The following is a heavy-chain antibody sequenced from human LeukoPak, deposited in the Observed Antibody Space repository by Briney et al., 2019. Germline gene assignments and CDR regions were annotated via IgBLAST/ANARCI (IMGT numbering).Heavy chain of an antibody. CDR1: GYTFTSYG. CDR2: VSAYNGNT. J-gene: IGHJ4*02. Sequence: VASVRVSCKASGYTFTSYGISWVRQAPGQGLEWMGWVSAYNGNTNYAQKLQGRVTMTTDTSTSTAYMELRSLRSDDTAVYYCARCPWGYYFDYWGQGTLVTVSS. D-gene: IGHD3-16*01. V-gene: IGHV1-18*01. CDR3: ARCPWGYYFDY.